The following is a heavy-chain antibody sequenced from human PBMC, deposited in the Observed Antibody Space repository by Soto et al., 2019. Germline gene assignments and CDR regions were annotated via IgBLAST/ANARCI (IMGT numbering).Heavy chain of an antibody. CDR2: IYYSGST. CDR3: ARDGRLVNYYYHGMDV. V-gene: IGHV4-31*03. J-gene: IGHJ6*02. D-gene: IGHD6-13*01. Sequence: QVQLQESGPGLVKPSQTLSLTCSVSGGSISSGAYYWTWIRQHPGKGLEWIGYIYYSGSTYYNPSLKSRVTISVDTSKNQFSLKLRSVTAADMAVYYCARDGRLVNYYYHGMDVWGQGTTVTVSS. CDR1: GGSISSGAYY.